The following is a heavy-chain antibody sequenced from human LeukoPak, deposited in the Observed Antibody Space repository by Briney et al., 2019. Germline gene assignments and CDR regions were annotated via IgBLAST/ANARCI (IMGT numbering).Heavy chain of an antibody. V-gene: IGHV4-38-2*02. CDR2: IYTSGST. J-gene: IGHJ3*02. CDR3: ARGPYYFDSSGAFDI. Sequence: SETLSLTCTVSGFSISSGYYWGWIRQPPRKGLEWIGRIYTSGSTNYNPSLKSRVTISVDTSKNQFSLKLSSVTAADTAVYYCARGPYYFDSSGAFDIWGQGTMVTVSS. D-gene: IGHD3-22*01. CDR1: GFSISSGYY.